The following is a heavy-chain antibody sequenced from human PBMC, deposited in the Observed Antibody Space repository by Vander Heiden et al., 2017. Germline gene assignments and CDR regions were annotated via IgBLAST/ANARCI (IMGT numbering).Heavy chain of an antibody. V-gene: IGHV1-2*02. CDR1: GDTFTGYS. J-gene: IGHJ4*02. CDR3: ARLYPPDKNSGYPRFPPKRDY. Sequence: QVQLVQSGAEVKKPGASVKVSCKASGDTFTGYSMHWVRQAPGQGLEWMGWINPNSGGTNYAQKFQGRVTMTRDTSISTAYMELSRLRSDDTAVYYCARLYPPDKNSGYPRFPPKRDYWGQGTLVTVSS. D-gene: IGHD5-12*01. CDR2: INPNSGGT.